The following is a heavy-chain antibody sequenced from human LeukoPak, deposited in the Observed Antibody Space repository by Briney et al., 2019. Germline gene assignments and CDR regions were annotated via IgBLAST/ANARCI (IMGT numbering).Heavy chain of an antibody. J-gene: IGHJ3*02. V-gene: IGHV1-69*13. Sequence: SVKVSCKASGGTFSSYAISWVRQAPGQGLEWMGGIIPIFGTANYAQKFQGRVTITADESTSTAYMELSSLRSEDTAVYYCARRMDTGTETINDAFDIWGQGTMVTVSS. D-gene: IGHD5-18*01. CDR2: IIPIFGTA. CDR3: ARRMDTGTETINDAFDI. CDR1: GGTFSSYA.